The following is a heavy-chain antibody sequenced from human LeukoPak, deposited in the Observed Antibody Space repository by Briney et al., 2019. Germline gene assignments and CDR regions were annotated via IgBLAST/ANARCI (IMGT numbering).Heavy chain of an antibody. D-gene: IGHD6-19*01. CDR1: GFTSGDYA. CDR2: NRGDGRTT. Sequence: GRSLRLSCAASGFTSGDYAMHWVRPAPEEGLERVSLNRGDGRTTSYAGSVKGRFTISRDNSKNSLYLQMSNLRGEDAAIYYCAKDAVAGTWLHYWGQGTLVTVSS. J-gene: IGHJ4*02. V-gene: IGHV3-43*02. CDR3: AKDAVAGTWLHY.